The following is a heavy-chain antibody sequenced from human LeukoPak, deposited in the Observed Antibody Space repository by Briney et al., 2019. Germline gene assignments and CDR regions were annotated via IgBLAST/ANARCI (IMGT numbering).Heavy chain of an antibody. CDR3: ARDGPRSSSSWYGFDY. J-gene: IGHJ4*02. V-gene: IGHV1-18*01. CDR2: ISAYNDNT. Sequence: ASVKVSCKASGYTFTSYGISWVRQAPGQGLEWMGWISAYNDNTNYAQKLQGRVTMTTDTSTSTAYMELRSLRSDDTAVYYCARDGPRSSSSWYGFDYWGQGTLVTVSS. CDR1: GYTFTSYG. D-gene: IGHD6-13*01.